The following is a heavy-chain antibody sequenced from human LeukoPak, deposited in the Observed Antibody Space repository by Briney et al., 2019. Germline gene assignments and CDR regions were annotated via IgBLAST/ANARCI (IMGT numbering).Heavy chain of an antibody. D-gene: IGHD3-16*02. V-gene: IGHV3-30-3*01. CDR2: ISYDGSNK. CDR1: GFTFSSYA. J-gene: IGHJ4*02. CDR3: ARDGITFGGVIVYYFDY. Sequence: GGSLRLSCAASGFTFSSYAMHWVRQAPGKGREWVAVISYDGSNKYYADSVKGRFTISRDNSKNTLYLQMNSLRAEDTAVYYCARDGITFGGVIVYYFDYWGQGTLVTVSS.